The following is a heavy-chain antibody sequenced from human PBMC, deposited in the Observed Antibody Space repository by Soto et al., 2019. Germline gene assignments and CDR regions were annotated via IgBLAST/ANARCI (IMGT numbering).Heavy chain of an antibody. D-gene: IGHD1-26*01. CDR2: IYYSGTT. CDR1: GYSISRRKW. J-gene: IGHJ4*02. Sequence: SETLSLTCAVSGYSISRRKWWGWIRQPPGKGLEWIGYIYYSGTTYYNPSLKSRVTMSVDTSKNQFSLKLTSVTAVDTAVYYCARREIQGPIDYWGQGTLVTVSS. V-gene: IGHV4-28*01. CDR3: ARREIQGPIDY.